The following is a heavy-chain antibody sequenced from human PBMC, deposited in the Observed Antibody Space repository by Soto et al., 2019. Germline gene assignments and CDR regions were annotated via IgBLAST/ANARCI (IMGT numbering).Heavy chain of an antibody. D-gene: IGHD6-6*01. CDR1: GGSFSGYY. Sequence: QVQLQQWGAGLLKPSETLSLTCAVYGGSFSGYYWSWIRQPPGKGLEWIGEINHSGSTNYNPSLKSRVTISVDTSKNQFSLKLSSVTAADTAVYYCARGRGIAARYGMDVWGQGTTVTVSS. J-gene: IGHJ6*02. V-gene: IGHV4-34*01. CDR2: INHSGST. CDR3: ARGRGIAARYGMDV.